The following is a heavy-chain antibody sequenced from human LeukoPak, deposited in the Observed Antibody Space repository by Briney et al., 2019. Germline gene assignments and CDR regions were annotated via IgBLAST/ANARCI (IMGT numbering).Heavy chain of an antibody. CDR1: GFHNNNPL. CDR3: SAGLTY. J-gene: IGHJ4*02. CDR2: IRPDGSDK. V-gene: IGHV3-7*01. D-gene: IGHD2-21*01. Sequence: PGGAPRLSCSAPGFHNNNPLMRLGRQGPGKGLEWVANIRPDGSDKYYVDSVKGRFTISRDNAKNSLYLQMNSLRAEDTAVHYCSAGLTYWGQGILVTVSS.